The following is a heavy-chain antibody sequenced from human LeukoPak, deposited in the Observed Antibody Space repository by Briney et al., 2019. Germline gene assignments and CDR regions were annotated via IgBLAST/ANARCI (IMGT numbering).Heavy chain of an antibody. CDR1: GGSISSYY. CDR3: ARASRLSPFDY. CDR2: IYYSGST. V-gene: IGHV4-59*01. Sequence: SETLSLTCTVSGGSISSYYWSWIRQPPGQGLEWIRYIYYSGSTNYNPSLKSRVTISVDTSKNQFSLKLSSVTAADTAVYYCARASRLSPFDYWGQGTLVTVSS. J-gene: IGHJ4*02.